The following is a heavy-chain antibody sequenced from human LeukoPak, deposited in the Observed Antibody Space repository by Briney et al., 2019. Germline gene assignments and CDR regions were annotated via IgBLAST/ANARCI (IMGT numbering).Heavy chain of an antibody. CDR3: AKLLGPLPDY. J-gene: IGHJ4*02. CDR2: ISSSGGST. CDR1: GFTFSSSA. D-gene: IGHD2-15*01. V-gene: IGHV3-23*01. Sequence: GGSLRLSCAASGFTFSSSAMTWVRQAPGKGLEWVSAISSSGGSTYYADSVKGRFTFSRDNSRNTLCLQMNSLRAEDTAIYYCAKLLGPLPDYWGQGTLVTVSS.